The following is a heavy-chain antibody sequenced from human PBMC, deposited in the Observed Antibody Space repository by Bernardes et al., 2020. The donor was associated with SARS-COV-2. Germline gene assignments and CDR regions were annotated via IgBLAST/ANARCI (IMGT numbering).Heavy chain of an antibody. D-gene: IGHD3-10*01. J-gene: IGHJ6*03. CDR2: IYYSGST. Sequence: ETLSLTCTVAGGSISSYYWGWIRQPPGKGLEWIGYIYYSGSTNYNPSLKSRVTISVDTSKNQFSLKLSSVTAADTAVYYCARRGYYYGSGSYFYYYYMDVWGKGTTVTVSS. CDR3: ARRGYYYGSGSYFYYYYMDV. V-gene: IGHV4-59*08. CDR1: GGSISSYY.